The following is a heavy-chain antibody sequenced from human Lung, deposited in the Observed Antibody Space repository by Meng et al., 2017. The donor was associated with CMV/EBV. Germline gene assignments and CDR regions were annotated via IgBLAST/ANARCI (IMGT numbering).Heavy chain of an antibody. J-gene: IGHJ6*02. V-gene: IGHV1-8*01. CDR3: ARGQVQCSTINCHDYRFSGMDV. CDR1: GYTXSNYD. CDR2: MNPNRGNT. D-gene: IGHD2/OR15-2a*01. Sequence: ASXXFSXKASGYTXSNYDIIWVRQASGQGLEGVGWMNPNRGNTAYAQKFQGRVTMTRKTSTSIAYMELSSLRAGDTAVYYCARGQVQCSTINCHDYRFSGMDVWXQGTTVTVSS.